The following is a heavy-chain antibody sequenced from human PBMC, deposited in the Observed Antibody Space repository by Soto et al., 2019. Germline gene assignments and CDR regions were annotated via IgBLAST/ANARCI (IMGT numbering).Heavy chain of an antibody. V-gene: IGHV5-51*01. Sequence: VESLKISCKGSGYSFTSYWIGWVRQMPGKGLEWMGIIYPGDSDTRYSPSFQGQVTISADKSISTAYLQWSSLKASDTAMYYCARWAKWNPGEGYFGYWGQGTVVTVSS. CDR3: ARWAKWNPGEGYFGY. CDR2: IYPGDSDT. J-gene: IGHJ4*02. CDR1: GYSFTSYW. D-gene: IGHD1-20*01.